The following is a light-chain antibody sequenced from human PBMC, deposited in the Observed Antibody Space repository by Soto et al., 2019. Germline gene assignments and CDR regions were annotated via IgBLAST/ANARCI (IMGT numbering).Light chain of an antibody. V-gene: IGKV1-12*01. Sequence: DIQMTQLPSSMSASVGDRVTITCRASQGISRWLAWYHQKPGKAPNLLIYSASTLHSGVPSRFSGSGSGTDFTLAVSSLQPEDFGTYYCQQANSFPLTFGTRTKVDMK. J-gene: IGKJ3*01. CDR3: QQANSFPLT. CDR1: QGISRW. CDR2: SAS.